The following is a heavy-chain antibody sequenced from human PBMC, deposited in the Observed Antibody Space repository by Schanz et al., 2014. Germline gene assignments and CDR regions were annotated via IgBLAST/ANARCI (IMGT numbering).Heavy chain of an antibody. D-gene: IGHD2-21*01. CDR2: ISGSGDNT. CDR3: ARDEGRDGYNLAFDV. CDR1: GITFSRHA. Sequence: EVHLVESGGGLVQPGGSLRLSCAASGITFSRHAMSWVRQAPGKGLEWVSAISGSGDNTFYADSVKGRFTISRDNSKNTLYLQMYSLRGDDTAIYYCARDEGRDGYNLAFDVWGQGTLVTVSS. J-gene: IGHJ3*01. V-gene: IGHV3-23*04.